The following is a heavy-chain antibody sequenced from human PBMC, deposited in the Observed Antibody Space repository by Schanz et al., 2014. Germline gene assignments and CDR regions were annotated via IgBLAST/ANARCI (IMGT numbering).Heavy chain of an antibody. V-gene: IGHV3-23*04. CDR2: ISGSGGST. Sequence: VQLVESGGGVVQPGRSLRLSCAASGFTFSSYTMNWVRQAPGKGLEWVSAISGSGGSTVYADSVKGRFTISRDNAENTLYLQMNSLRVEDTAVYYCAMGGYQLHHWGQGTLVTVSS. D-gene: IGHD1-7*01. J-gene: IGHJ4*02. CDR1: GFTFSSYT. CDR3: AMGGYQLHH.